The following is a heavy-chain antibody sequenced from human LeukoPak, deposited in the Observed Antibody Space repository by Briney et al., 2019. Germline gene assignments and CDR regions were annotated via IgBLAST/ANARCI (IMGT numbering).Heavy chain of an antibody. Sequence: GSLRLSCAASGFTLRDYYMSWIRQAPGEGLEWIGEINDSGRINYNPSLMSRVTVSVDTSKNQFSLRLTSVTATDTAVYYCARRWNYGRNYYIDVWGNGATVSVSS. CDR1: GFTLRDYY. V-gene: IGHV4-34*01. J-gene: IGHJ6*03. CDR3: ARRWNYGRNYYIDV. D-gene: IGHD1-7*01. CDR2: INDSGRI.